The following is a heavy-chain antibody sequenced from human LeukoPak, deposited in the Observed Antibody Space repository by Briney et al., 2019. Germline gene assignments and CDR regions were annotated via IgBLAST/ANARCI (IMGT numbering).Heavy chain of an antibody. J-gene: IGHJ4*02. Sequence: PGGSLRLSCAASGFTFSSYSMNWVCQAPGKGLEWVSSISSSSSYIYYADSVKGRFTISRDNAKDSLYLQMNSLRAEDTAVYYCARDYGGNSRLHTRFDYWGQGTLVTVSS. CDR1: GFTFSSYS. D-gene: IGHD4-23*01. CDR2: ISSSSSYI. CDR3: ARDYGGNSRLHTRFDY. V-gene: IGHV3-21*01.